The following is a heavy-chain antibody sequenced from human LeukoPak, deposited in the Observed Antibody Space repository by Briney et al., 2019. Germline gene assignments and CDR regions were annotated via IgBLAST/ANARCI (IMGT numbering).Heavy chain of an antibody. V-gene: IGHV3-43*02. J-gene: IGHJ4*02. CDR3: AKESGKFDY. CDR2: ISGDGVST. CDR1: GLPIADFA. Sequence: GGSLRLSCVASGLPIADFAMHWVRQAPGQGLEWVSLISGDGVSTFYADSVKGRFSISRDNSKNSLYLEMNSLRTEDAAMYYCAKESGKFDYWGQGTLVAVSS.